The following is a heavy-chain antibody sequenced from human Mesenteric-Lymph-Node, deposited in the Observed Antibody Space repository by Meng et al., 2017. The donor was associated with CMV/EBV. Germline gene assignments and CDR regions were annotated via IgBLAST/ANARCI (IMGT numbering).Heavy chain of an antibody. CDR3: AKDKFPDYGGPGRGYYFDY. D-gene: IGHD4-23*01. CDR2: ISSSGSSI. CDR1: GFTFSDYY. Sequence: GESLKISCAASGFTFSDYYMTWIRQAPGKGLEWVSYISSSGSSIYYADSVKGRFTISRDNTKNSLYLQMNSLRAEDMALYYCAKDKFPDYGGPGRGYYFDYWGQGTLVTVSS. V-gene: IGHV3-11*01. J-gene: IGHJ4*02.